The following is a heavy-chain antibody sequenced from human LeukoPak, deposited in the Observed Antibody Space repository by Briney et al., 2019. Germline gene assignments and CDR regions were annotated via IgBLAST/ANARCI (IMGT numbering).Heavy chain of an antibody. J-gene: IGHJ4*02. D-gene: IGHD3-10*01. Sequence: GGSLRLSCAASGFTFSSYEMNWVRQAPGKGLEWVSYISSSGSTIYYADSVKGRFTISSDNAKNSLYLQMNSLRAEDTAVYYCARRSYGSGSYYLGYWGQGTLVTVSS. V-gene: IGHV3-48*03. CDR1: GFTFSSYE. CDR3: ARRSYGSGSYYLGY. CDR2: ISSSGSTI.